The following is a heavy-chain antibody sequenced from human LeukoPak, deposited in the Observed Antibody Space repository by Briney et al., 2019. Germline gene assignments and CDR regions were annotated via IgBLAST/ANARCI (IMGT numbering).Heavy chain of an antibody. Sequence: GASVKVSCKASGYTFTGYYMHWVRQAPGQGLEWMGWINPNSGGTNYAQKFQGRVTMTRDTSISTAYMELNRLRSDDTAVYYCARAGDSGSLLYPLDYWGQGALVTVSS. D-gene: IGHD3-10*01. CDR1: GYTFTGYY. CDR2: INPNSGGT. J-gene: IGHJ4*02. V-gene: IGHV1-2*02. CDR3: ARAGDSGSLLYPLDY.